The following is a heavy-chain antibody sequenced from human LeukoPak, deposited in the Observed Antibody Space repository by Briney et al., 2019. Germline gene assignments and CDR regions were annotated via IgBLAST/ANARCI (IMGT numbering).Heavy chain of an antibody. D-gene: IGHD5-12*01. CDR3: ARWRSGRSEFAY. CDR1: GFTFSDYW. Sequence: GGSLRLSCVASGFTFSDYWMAWVRQAPRNGLEWVANIKQDGRSIEYGDSLKGRFTISRDNAENSLFLQMNSLRAEDTAVYYCARWRSGRSEFAYWGQGTLVTVSS. J-gene: IGHJ4*02. CDR2: IKQDGRSI. V-gene: IGHV3-7*04.